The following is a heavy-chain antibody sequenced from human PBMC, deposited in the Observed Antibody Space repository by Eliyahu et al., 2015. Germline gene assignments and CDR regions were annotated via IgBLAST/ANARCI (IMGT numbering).Heavy chain of an antibody. CDR2: IYWHGTTV. CDR1: GFXFANSA. D-gene: IGHD1-1*01. Sequence: EVQLVXSGGGLVQPGXSLXLSCXAXGFXFANSAMHWVRXGQAPGKGLEWVSGIYWHGTTVGYAESVKGRFTISRDNAKNSLYLQMSSLGIEDTAFYYCTKEIRPYTGAFDLWGQGTMVTVSS. J-gene: IGHJ3*01. CDR3: TKEIRPYTGAFDL. V-gene: IGHV3-9*01.